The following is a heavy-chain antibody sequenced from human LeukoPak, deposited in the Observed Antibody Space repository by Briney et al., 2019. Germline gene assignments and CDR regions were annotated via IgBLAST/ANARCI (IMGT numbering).Heavy chain of an antibody. CDR1: GGSISSYY. CDR3: ARSAHYYSDGASYGVAFDV. CDR2: IFYTGRT. Sequence: SETLSLTCSVSGGSISSYYWSWIRQPPGKGLEWIGNIFYTGRTKYNPSLNSRVTISVDTSKNQISLKLSSVTAADTAMYYCARSAHYYSDGASYGVAFDVWGHGTIVTVSS. D-gene: IGHD4/OR15-4a*01. V-gene: IGHV4-59*01. J-gene: IGHJ3*01.